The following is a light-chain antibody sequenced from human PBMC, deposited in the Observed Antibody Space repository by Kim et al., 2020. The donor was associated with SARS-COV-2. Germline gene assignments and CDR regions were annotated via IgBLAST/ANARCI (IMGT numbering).Light chain of an antibody. J-gene: IGLJ3*02. CDR1: SSNVGGNNE. V-gene: IGLV2-8*01. CDR2: EVR. CDR3: SSYASNIAWV. Sequence: GQIDTISCEGPSSNVGGNNEVTRYQQKPRDAPKLMIYEVRTRPSGVPDRYSGAAGVYTASLTDSGLQAEDEADYCCSSYASNIAWVFGGGTQLTVL.